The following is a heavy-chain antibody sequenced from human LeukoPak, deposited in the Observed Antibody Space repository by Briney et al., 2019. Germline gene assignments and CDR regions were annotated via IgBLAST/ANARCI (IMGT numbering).Heavy chain of an antibody. CDR1: GFTFSDSY. D-gene: IGHD3-22*01. V-gene: IGHV3-11*06. CDR3: AREHFALGPRYHSITMIVVNYGMDV. Sequence: KTGGSLRLSCAASGFTFSDSYMSWIRQAAGKGLEWVSYISSTSSHTNYADSVKGRFTISRDNAKNSLYLQMNSLRAEDTAVYYCAREHFALGPRYHSITMIVVNYGMDVWGQGTTVTVSS. J-gene: IGHJ6*02. CDR2: ISSTSSHT.